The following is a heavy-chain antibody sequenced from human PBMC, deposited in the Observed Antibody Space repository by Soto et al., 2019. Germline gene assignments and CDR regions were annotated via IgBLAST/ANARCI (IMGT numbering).Heavy chain of an antibody. D-gene: IGHD3-22*01. CDR1: GFTFSTYG. CDR2: ISDSGHYI. CDR3: ARSGLALPYSASHWFDP. V-gene: IGHV3-21*01. J-gene: IGHJ5*02. Sequence: EVQLVESGGCLVQPGGSLRLSCAASGFTFSTYGMTWVRQAPGKGLEWLSSISDSGHYIYYADSVKGRFTISRDNAKNSLFLQMNSLRGEDTAVYYCARSGLALPYSASHWFDPWGHGTLVTVSS.